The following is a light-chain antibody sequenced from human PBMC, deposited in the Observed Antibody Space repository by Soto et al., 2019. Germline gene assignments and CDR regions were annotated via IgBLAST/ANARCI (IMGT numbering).Light chain of an antibody. CDR2: GAS. CDR3: EQYGSSPLYT. J-gene: IGKJ2*01. Sequence: EIVLTQSPGTLSLSPGETATLSCRASQSVSSSYLAWYQQKPGQAPRLLIYGASSRATGIPDRFSGSGSGTDFTLTISRLEPEDFAVYYCEQYGSSPLYTFGQGTKLESK. CDR1: QSVSSSY. V-gene: IGKV3-20*01.